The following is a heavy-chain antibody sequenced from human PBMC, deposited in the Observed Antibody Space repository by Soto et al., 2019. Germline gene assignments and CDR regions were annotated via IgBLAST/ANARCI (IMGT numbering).Heavy chain of an antibody. Sequence: SETLSLTCTVSGGSISSTSYYWGWFRQPPGKGLEWIGSIHYSGSTYYNPSLKSRVTISVDTSKNQFSLRLSPVTAADTAVYYCARHPPGVRYYYGMDVWGQGTTVTVSS. D-gene: IGHD3-10*01. CDR3: ARHPPGVRYYYGMDV. CDR2: IHYSGST. V-gene: IGHV4-39*01. J-gene: IGHJ6*02. CDR1: GGSISSTSYY.